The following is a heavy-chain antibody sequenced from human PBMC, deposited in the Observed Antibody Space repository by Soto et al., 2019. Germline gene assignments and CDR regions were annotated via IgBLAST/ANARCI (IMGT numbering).Heavy chain of an antibody. D-gene: IGHD3-10*01. CDR3: ARNKSPVRGVKLYYFEY. CDR1: LRCISCRGYY. Sequence: LTCVLYLRCISCRGYYWSWIRQHPGKGLEWIGYIYYSGSTYYNPSLKTRVTISVDTSKNQFSLKLSSVTAADTAVYYCARNKSPVRGVKLYYFEYWGQGTLVTVSS. J-gene: IGHJ4*02. V-gene: IGHV4-31*11. CDR2: IYYSGST.